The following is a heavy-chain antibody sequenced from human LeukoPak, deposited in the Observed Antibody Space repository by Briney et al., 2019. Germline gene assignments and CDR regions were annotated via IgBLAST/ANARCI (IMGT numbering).Heavy chain of an antibody. CDR3: ARDGYCSGGSCYYFDY. CDR2: IDSSTSYM. CDR1: GFNFSNYN. Sequence: GGSLRLSCAASGFNFSNYNMNWVRQAPGKGLEWVASIDSSTSYMYHTDSVKGRFRVSRDNAKNSLYLQMNSLRAEDTAVYYCARDGYCSGGSCYYFDYWGQGTLVTVSS. J-gene: IGHJ4*02. V-gene: IGHV3-21*01. D-gene: IGHD2-15*01.